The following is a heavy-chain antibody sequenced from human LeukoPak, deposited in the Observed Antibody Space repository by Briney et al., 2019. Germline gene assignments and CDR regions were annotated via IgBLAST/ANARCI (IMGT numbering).Heavy chain of an antibody. J-gene: IGHJ4*02. D-gene: IGHD3-22*01. CDR2: ISGSGGST. V-gene: IGHV3-23*01. CDR1: GFTFSNYA. Sequence: GGSLRLSCEASGFTFSNYAMSWVRQAPGKGLEWVSSISGSGGSTYYADSVKGRFTISRDNSKNTLFLQMNSLRAEDTAVYYCAKDPYYYDTSGYNGDYWGQGTLVTVSS. CDR3: AKDPYYYDTSGYNGDY.